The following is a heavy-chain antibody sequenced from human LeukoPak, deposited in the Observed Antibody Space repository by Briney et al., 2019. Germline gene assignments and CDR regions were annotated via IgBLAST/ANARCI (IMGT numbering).Heavy chain of an antibody. CDR3: ARDPLSYFDY. V-gene: IGHV3-48*01. CDR1: GFTFSSYA. CDR2: ISSSSSTI. Sequence: GGSLRLSCAASGFTFSSYAMNWVRQAPGKGLEWVSYISSSSSTIYYADSVKGRFTISRDNAKNSLYLQMDSLRAEDTAVYYCARDPLSYFDYWGQGTLVTVSS. J-gene: IGHJ4*02.